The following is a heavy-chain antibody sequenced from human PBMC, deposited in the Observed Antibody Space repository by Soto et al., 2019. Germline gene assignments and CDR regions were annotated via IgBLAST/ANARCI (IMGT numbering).Heavy chain of an antibody. CDR3: AKDHYDDSNHFDF. V-gene: IGHV3-23*01. Sequence: EVQLLESGGGVIQPGGSLRLSCVTSGFTFSNYGMNWDRQAPGKALEWVSVIKDRGGGTDYAESVKGRFTISRENSKYTLYLQLSSLRADDTAVYYCAKDHYDDSNHFDFWGQVALVAVAS. CDR2: IKDRGGGT. CDR1: GFTFSNYG. J-gene: IGHJ4*02. D-gene: IGHD3-16*01.